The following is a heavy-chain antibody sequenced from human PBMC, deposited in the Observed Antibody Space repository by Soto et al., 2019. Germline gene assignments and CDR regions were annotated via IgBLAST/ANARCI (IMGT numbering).Heavy chain of an antibody. D-gene: IGHD5-18*01. J-gene: IGHJ5*02. CDR2: INSDGSST. V-gene: IGHV3-74*01. Sequence: GGSLRLSCAASGFTSSSYWMHWVRQAPGKGLVWVSRINSDGSSTSYADSVKGRFTISRDNAKNTLYLQMNSLRAEDTAVYYCARAGYSYGYAWFDPWGQGTLVTVSS. CDR1: GFTSSSYW. CDR3: ARAGYSYGYAWFDP.